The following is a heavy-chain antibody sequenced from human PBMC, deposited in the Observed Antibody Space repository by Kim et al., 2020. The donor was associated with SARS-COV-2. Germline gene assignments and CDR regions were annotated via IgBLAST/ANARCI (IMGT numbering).Heavy chain of an antibody. J-gene: IGHJ4*02. Sequence: SVKVSCKASGGTFSSYAISWVRQAPGQGLEWMGGIIPIFGTANYAQKFQGRVTITADESTSTAYMELSSLRSEDTAVYYCARIAGVRGVPLGLDYWGQGTLVTVSS. CDR1: GGTFSSYA. CDR3: ARIAGVRGVPLGLDY. CDR2: IIPIFGTA. V-gene: IGHV1-69*13. D-gene: IGHD3-10*01.